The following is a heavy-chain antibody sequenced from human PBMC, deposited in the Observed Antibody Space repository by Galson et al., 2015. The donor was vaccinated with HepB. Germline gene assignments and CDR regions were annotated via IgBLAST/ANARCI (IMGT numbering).Heavy chain of an antibody. CDR2: IIPIFGTA. CDR1: GGTFSSYA. V-gene: IGHV1-69*01. D-gene: IGHD6-6*01. CDR3: AGGLGAARPDLYYYYYYGMDV. Sequence: SGGTFSSYAISWVRQAPGQGLEWMGGIIPIFGTANYAQKFQGRVTITADESTSTAYMELSSLRSEDTAVYYCAGGLGAARPDLYYYYYYGMDVWGQGTTVTVSS. J-gene: IGHJ6*02.